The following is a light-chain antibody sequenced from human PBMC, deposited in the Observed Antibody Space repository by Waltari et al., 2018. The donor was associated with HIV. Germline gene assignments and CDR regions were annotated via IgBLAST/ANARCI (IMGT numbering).Light chain of an antibody. CDR1: SSNVGRNS. CDR3: AAWDDSLNGPL. Sequence: QSVLTQPPSASGTPGQRVTISCSGSSSNVGRNSVSWYRQFPGTAPKLLIHKTNQRPSGVPDRFSGSKSGNSASLAISGLQSDDESVYYCAAWDDSLNGPLFGGGTQLTVL. CDR2: KTN. V-gene: IGLV1-44*01. J-gene: IGLJ2*01.